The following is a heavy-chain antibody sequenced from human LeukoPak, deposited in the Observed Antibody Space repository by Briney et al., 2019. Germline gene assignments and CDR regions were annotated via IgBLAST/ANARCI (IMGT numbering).Heavy chain of an antibody. J-gene: IGHJ6*03. D-gene: IGHD5-12*01. CDR2: ISWNSGSI. CDR3: AKSGGYDSYYYYMDV. V-gene: IGHV3-9*01. Sequence: QLGGSLRLSCAASGFTFDDYAMDWVRQAPGKGLEWVSGISWNSGSIGYADSVKGRFTISRDNAKNSLYLQINSLRAEDTALYYCAKSGGYDSYYYYMDVWGKGTTVTISS. CDR1: GFTFDDYA.